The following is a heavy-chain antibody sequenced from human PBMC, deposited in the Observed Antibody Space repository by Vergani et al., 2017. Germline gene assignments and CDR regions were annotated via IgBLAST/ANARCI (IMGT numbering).Heavy chain of an antibody. Sequence: EVQLVESGGGLVQPGRSLRLSCAASGFTFDDYAMHWVRQAPGKGLEWVSGISWNSGSIGYADSVKGRFTISRDNAKNSLYLQMNSLRAEDTAVYYCARDINVRSSWYSPWFDPWGQGTLVTVSS. D-gene: IGHD6-13*01. V-gene: IGHV3-9*01. J-gene: IGHJ5*02. CDR2: ISWNSGSI. CDR3: ARDINVRSSWYSPWFDP. CDR1: GFTFDDYA.